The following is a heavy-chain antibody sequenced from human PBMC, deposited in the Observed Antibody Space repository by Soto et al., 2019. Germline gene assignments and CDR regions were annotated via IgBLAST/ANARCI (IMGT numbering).Heavy chain of an antibody. CDR1: GFTFRSYA. J-gene: IGHJ4*02. V-gene: IGHV3-23*01. CDR2: ISGSGGST. D-gene: IGHD5-18*01. CDR3: AKFSNSYGLDY. Sequence: GSLGVSGAASGFTFRSYAMSWVRQAPGKGLEWVSAISGSGGSTYYADSVKGRFTISRDNSKHTLYLQMNILIAEDTAEYYCAKFSNSYGLDYWGQRTLVTASS.